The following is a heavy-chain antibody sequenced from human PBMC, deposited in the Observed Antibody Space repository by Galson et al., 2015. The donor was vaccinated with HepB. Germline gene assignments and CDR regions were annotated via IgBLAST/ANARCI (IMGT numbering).Heavy chain of an antibody. D-gene: IGHD5-18*01. V-gene: IGHV4-34*01. CDR3: ATRDVGYAKWYFDH. CDR2: INHSGSA. J-gene: IGHJ2*01. CDR1: GGSFSGYQ. Sequence: SETLSLTCAVNGGSFSGYQGSWIRQAPGKGLEWIGEINHSGSASYNPSLKSRLTISGDTSKNLFSLRLPSVTAADTAAYYCATRDVGYAKWYFDHWGRGTLVTVS.